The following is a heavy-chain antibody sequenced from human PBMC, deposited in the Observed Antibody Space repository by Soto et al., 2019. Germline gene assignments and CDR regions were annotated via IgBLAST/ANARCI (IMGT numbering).Heavy chain of an antibody. D-gene: IGHD2-15*01. CDR1: GESVASNTAA. CDR3: AGVTPFRSTDV. Sequence: SPTLSRSCAISGESVASNTAAWNWIRQSPSRGVEWLGRIYYRSTWSFDYALYVRSRITIAPDTSKNQFSLHLDSLTPEDTALYYCAGVTPFRSTDVCGQATPLTVSS. CDR2: IYYRSTWSF. V-gene: IGHV6-1*01. J-gene: IGHJ6*02.